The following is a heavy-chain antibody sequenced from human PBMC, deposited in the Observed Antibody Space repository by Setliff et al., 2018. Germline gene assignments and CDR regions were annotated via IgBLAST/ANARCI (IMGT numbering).Heavy chain of an antibody. J-gene: IGHJ3*02. Sequence: GESLKISCKTSGYSFTSYWIGWVRQMPGKGLEWIGIIFPANPETRYSPSFQGQVTISADKSIGTAYLQWNSLKASDTAIYYCAREGWGGPRAFDIWGQGTMVTVSS. CDR1: GYSFTSYW. CDR3: AREGWGGPRAFDI. CDR2: IFPANPET. V-gene: IGHV5-51*01. D-gene: IGHD1-26*01.